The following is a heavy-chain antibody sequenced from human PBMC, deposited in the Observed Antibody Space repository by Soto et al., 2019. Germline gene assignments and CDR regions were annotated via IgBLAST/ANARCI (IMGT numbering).Heavy chain of an antibody. CDR2: IGTAGDT. CDR1: GFTFSSYD. J-gene: IGHJ4*02. V-gene: IGHV3-13*01. Sequence: PGGSLRLSCAASGFTFSSYDMHWVRQATGKGLEWVSAIGTAGDTYDPGSVKGRFTISRENAKNSLYLQMNSLRAEDTAVYYCARGAQWLPPYYFDYWGQGTLVTVSS. CDR3: ARGAQWLPPYYFDY. D-gene: IGHD6-19*01.